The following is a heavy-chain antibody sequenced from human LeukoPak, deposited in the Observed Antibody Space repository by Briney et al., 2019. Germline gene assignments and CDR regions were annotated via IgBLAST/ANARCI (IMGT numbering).Heavy chain of an antibody. CDR3: ARERPSGEYYYYYMDV. CDR2: VYNTGST. V-gene: IGHV4-61*01. CDR1: GGSISSSSYY. Sequence: SETLSLTCTVSGGSISSSSYYWGWIRQPPGKGLEWIGYVYNTGSTNYNPSLNSRVTISVDTSRNQFSLRLSSVTAADTAVYYCARERPSGEYYYYYMDVWGKGTTVTVSS. J-gene: IGHJ6*03.